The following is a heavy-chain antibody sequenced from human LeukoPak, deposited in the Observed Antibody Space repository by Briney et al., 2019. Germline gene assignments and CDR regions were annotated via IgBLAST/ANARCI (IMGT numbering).Heavy chain of an antibody. J-gene: IGHJ3*02. CDR3: ARKWNGGFDI. CDR2: QSDTGAYT. D-gene: IGHD1-1*01. Sequence: PGGSLRLSCTASGFTFSNYAMSWVRQAPGKGLEWVSDQSDTGAYTNYVGSAKGRFTISRDNSKNTLWPQMNSLRAEDTAVYYCARKWNGGFDIWSQGTMVTVSS. V-gene: IGHV3-23*01. CDR1: GFTFSNYA.